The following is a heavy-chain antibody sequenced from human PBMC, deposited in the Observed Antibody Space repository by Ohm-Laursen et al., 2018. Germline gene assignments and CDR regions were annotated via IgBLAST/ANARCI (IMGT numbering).Heavy chain of an antibody. CDR1: GFPFYSSW. J-gene: IGHJ4*02. Sequence: SLRLSCTASGFPFYSSWMTWVRQAPGKGLEWVANMNHDGRESNYVDSVKGRFTISRDNTKESLYLQMSSLRVEDSAVYYCAKDLDIVVVVAAPHYWGQGTLVTVSS. CDR3: AKDLDIVVVVAAPHY. V-gene: IGHV3-7*01. CDR2: MNHDGRES. D-gene: IGHD2-15*01.